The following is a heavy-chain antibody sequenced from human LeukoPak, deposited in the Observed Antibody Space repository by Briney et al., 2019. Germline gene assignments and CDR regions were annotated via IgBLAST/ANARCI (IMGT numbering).Heavy chain of an antibody. D-gene: IGHD3-10*01. CDR3: AKDPLNYYGSGSYGWFDP. CDR2: ISYDGSKK. V-gene: IGHV3-30*18. CDR1: GFTFSNYG. J-gene: IGHJ5*02. Sequence: GGSLRLSCAASGFTFSNYGMHWVRQAPGKGLEWVAVISYDGSKKYYGDSVKGRFTISRDNSKNTLYLQMNSLRAEDTAVYYCAKDPLNYYGSGSYGWFDPWGQGTLVTVSS.